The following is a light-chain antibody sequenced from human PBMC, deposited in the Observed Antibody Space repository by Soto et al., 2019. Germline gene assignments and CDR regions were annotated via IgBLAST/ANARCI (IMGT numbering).Light chain of an antibody. CDR1: QSVSSSY. CDR3: QQYGST. CDR2: GAS. J-gene: IGKJ2*01. V-gene: IGKV3-20*01. Sequence: EIVLTQSPGTLCLSPGERATLSCRASQSVSSSYLACYQQTPGQATRLLIYGASSRATGIPDRFSGSGSGTDFTLTISRLEPEDFAVYYCQQYGSTFGPGTKVEI.